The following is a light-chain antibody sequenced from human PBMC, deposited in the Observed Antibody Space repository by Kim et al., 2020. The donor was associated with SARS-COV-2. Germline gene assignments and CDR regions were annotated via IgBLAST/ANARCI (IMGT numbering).Light chain of an antibody. Sequence: GQSVTISCTGGSSDVGAYNYVSWYRQHPGNAPRLVIYDVSQRPSGVPDRFSGSKSGNTASLTISGLQAESEADYYYYSYAGNYTYVFETGTKVTVL. V-gene: IGLV2-11*01. CDR1: SSDVGAYNY. CDR3: YSYAGNYTYV. CDR2: DVS. J-gene: IGLJ1*01.